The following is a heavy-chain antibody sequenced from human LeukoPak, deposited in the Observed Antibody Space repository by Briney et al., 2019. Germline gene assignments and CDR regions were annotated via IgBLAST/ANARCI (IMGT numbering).Heavy chain of an antibody. CDR1: GFTFSSYG. V-gene: IGHV3-30*02. J-gene: IGHJ4*02. CDR2: IRYDGSNK. Sequence: PGGSLRLSCAASGFTFSSYGMHWFRQAPDKGLEWVAFIRYDGSNKYYADSVKGRFTISRDNSKNTLYLQMNSLRAEDTAVYYCATQVPDYWGQGTLVTVSS. CDR3: ATQVPDY. D-gene: IGHD1-1*01.